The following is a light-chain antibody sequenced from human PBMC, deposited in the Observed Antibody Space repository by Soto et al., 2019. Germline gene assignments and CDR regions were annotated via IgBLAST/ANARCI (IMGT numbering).Light chain of an antibody. CDR1: SSDVGGYNY. J-gene: IGLJ2*01. Sequence: QSALTQPPSASGSPGQSVTISCTGSSSDVGGYNYVFWYQQHPGKAPKLMIYDVSKRPSGVPDRFSGAKSGNTASLTVSGLQAEDEADYYCSSYAGSNIVVFGGGTKLTVL. CDR3: SSYAGSNIVV. CDR2: DVS. V-gene: IGLV2-8*01.